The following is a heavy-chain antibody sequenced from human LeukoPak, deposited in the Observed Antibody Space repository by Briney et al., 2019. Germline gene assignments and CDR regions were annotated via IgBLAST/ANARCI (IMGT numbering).Heavy chain of an antibody. D-gene: IGHD3-3*01. CDR3: AVDFGSHRVVY. J-gene: IGHJ4*01. CDR2: IWYDGSNK. V-gene: IGHV3-33*01. Sequence: GGSLRLSCAASGFTFSSYGMHWVRQAPGKGLEWVAVIWYDGSNKYYADSVKGRFTISRDNSKNTLYLQMNSLRAEDTAVYYCAVDFGSHRVVYWGQGSLVTVSS. CDR1: GFTFSSYG.